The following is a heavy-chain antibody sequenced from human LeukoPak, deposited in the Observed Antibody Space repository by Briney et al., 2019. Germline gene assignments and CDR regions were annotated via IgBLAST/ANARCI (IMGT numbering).Heavy chain of an antibody. Sequence: ASVKVSCKASGYTFTSYGINWVRQATGQGLEWMGWMNPNSGNTGYAQKFQGRVTITRNTSISTAYMELSSLRSEDTAVYYCARAPGEIAAAGTSWFDPWGQGTLVTVSS. CDR2: MNPNSGNT. V-gene: IGHV1-8*03. CDR1: GYTFTSYG. J-gene: IGHJ5*02. CDR3: ARAPGEIAAAGTSWFDP. D-gene: IGHD6-13*01.